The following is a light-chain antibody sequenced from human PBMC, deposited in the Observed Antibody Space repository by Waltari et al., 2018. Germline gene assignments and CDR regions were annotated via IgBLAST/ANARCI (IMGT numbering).Light chain of an antibody. V-gene: IGLV6-57*04. Sequence: FMLTQPHSVSESPGKTITISCTRSSGSIASNFVQWYQQRPGSAPTTVIYEDHQTPSGVPDRFSGSVDRSSNSASLTISGLKTEDEAEYYCQSYDGSGSWVFGGGTKLTVL. CDR2: EDH. J-gene: IGLJ3*02. CDR1: SGSIASNF. CDR3: QSYDGSGSWV.